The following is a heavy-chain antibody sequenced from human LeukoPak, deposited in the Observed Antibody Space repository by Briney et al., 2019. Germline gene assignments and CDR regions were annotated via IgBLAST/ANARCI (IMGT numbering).Heavy chain of an antibody. Sequence: GGPLRLSCVASQFSFSDHWMSWVRQAPGKGLELMANIKQDGSDQHHVDSVKGRFTISRENAKNSLYLQMNSLRAEDTAVYYCARERGYDDYWGQGTLVTVSS. V-gene: IGHV3-7*01. CDR3: ARERGYDDY. D-gene: IGHD5-12*01. CDR1: QFSFSDHW. J-gene: IGHJ4*02. CDR2: IKQDGSDQ.